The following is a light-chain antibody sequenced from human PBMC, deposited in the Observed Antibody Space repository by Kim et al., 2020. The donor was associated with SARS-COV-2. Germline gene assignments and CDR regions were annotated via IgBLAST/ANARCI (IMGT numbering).Light chain of an antibody. CDR1: QGIRND. V-gene: IGKV1-6*01. Sequence: SPSAGNTVPFPCRARQGIRNDLAWFQQIPGKAPPPLISGASRFHTGVPSGFTGSGSGTDFSLTISSLQPEVFAPYYCLQQYKYPYTFGQGTKLEI. CDR2: GAS. J-gene: IGKJ2*01. CDR3: LQQYKYPYT.